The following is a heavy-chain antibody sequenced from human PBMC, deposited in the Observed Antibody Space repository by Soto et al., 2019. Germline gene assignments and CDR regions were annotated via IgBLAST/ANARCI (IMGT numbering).Heavy chain of an antibody. V-gene: IGHV3-48*02. Sequence: EVQLVESGGGLVQPGGSLRLSCAASGFTFSSYSMNWVRQAPGKGLEWVSYISSSSSTIYYADSVKGRFTISRDNAKNSLYLQMYSLRDEGTAVYYCARDRYGDYQKDYWGQGTLVTVSS. D-gene: IGHD4-17*01. J-gene: IGHJ4*02. CDR2: ISSSSSTI. CDR1: GFTFSSYS. CDR3: ARDRYGDYQKDY.